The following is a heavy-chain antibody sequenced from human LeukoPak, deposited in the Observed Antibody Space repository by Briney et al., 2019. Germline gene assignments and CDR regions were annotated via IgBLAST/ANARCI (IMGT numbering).Heavy chain of an antibody. D-gene: IGHD2-15*01. J-gene: IGHJ6*03. Sequence: SETLSLTCTVSGGSISSYYWSWIRQPPGKGLEWIGYIYYSGSTNYNPSLKSRVTISVDTSKNQFSLKLSSVTAADTAVYYCARGRYCSGGSCYSGGVDYYYMDVWGKGTTVTVSS. CDR2: IYYSGST. CDR1: GGSISSYY. CDR3: ARGRYCSGGSCYSGGVDYYYMDV. V-gene: IGHV4-59*01.